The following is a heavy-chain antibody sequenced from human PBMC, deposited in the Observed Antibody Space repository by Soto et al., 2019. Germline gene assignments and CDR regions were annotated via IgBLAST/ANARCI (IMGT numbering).Heavy chain of an antibody. V-gene: IGHV4-34*01. D-gene: IGHD6-19*01. CDR2: INYSGSN. CDR3: ARGGSSDWQVAFDI. Sequence: SETLSLTCAFDDGYFITYYWNWIRQSPGKGLEWIGKINYSGSNNYNPSLKSRVTISIDMSKNQVSLKLTSVTAADTAVYFCARGGSSDWQVAFDIWGQGTTVTVSS. J-gene: IGHJ3*02. CDR1: DGYFITYY.